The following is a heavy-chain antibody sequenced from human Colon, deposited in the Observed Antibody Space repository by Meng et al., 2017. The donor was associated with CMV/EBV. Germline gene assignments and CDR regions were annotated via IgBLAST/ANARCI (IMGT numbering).Heavy chain of an antibody. V-gene: IGHV3-21*01. D-gene: IGHD3-3*01. Sequence: SRYSMNWVSQAPGKGLEWVSSISSSSSYIYYADSVKGRFTISRDNAKNSLYLQMNSLRAEDTAVYYCARDKGITIFGVARRRGSGFDYWGQGTLVTVSS. CDR3: ARDKGITIFGVARRRGSGFDY. CDR2: ISSSSSYI. J-gene: IGHJ4*02. CDR1: SRYS.